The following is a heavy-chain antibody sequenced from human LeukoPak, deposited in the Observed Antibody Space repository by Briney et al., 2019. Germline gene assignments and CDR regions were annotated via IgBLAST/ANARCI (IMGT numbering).Heavy chain of an antibody. CDR3: ARSSWYESNWFDP. CDR1: GYSFTSYW. D-gene: IGHD6-13*01. CDR2: IYPGDSDT. Sequence: GESLQISCKGSGYSFTSYWIGWGRQLPGKGLEWMGIIYPGDSDTRYSPSFQGQVTISADKSISTAYLQWSSLKASDTAMYYCARSSWYESNWFDPWGQGTLVTVSS. J-gene: IGHJ5*02. V-gene: IGHV5-51*01.